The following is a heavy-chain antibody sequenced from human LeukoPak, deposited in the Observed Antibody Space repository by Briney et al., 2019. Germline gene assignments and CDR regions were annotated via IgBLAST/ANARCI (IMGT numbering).Heavy chain of an antibody. CDR1: GFTFGDYA. Sequence: PGGSLRLSCTASGFTFGDYALSWVRQAPVKGLEWVGFIRSKAYGGTTEYAASVKGRLTISRDDSKSIAYLQMNSLETEDTAVYYCTRFSTMIEAAVNFDYWGQGTLVTVSS. D-gene: IGHD6-13*01. V-gene: IGHV3-49*04. J-gene: IGHJ4*02. CDR2: IRSKAYGGTT. CDR3: TRFSTMIEAAVNFDY.